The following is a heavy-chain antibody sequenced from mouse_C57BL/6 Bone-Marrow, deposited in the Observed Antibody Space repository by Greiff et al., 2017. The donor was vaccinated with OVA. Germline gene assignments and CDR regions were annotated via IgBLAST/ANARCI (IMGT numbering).Heavy chain of an antibody. CDR3: AREGLSMVTTRAWFAY. Sequence: QVQLQQPGAELVKPGASVKLSCKASGYTFTSYWMHWVKQRPGRGLEWIGRIDPNSGGTKYNEKFKSKATLTVDKPSSTAYMQLSSLTSEDSAVYYCAREGLSMVTTRAWFAYWGQGTLVTVSA. CDR1: GYTFTSYW. CDR2: IDPNSGGT. J-gene: IGHJ3*01. D-gene: IGHD2-2*01. V-gene: IGHV1-72*01.